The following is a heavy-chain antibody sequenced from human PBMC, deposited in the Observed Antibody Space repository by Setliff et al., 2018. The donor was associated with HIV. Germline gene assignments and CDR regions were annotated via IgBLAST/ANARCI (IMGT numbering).Heavy chain of an antibody. CDR2: IRYDGSNK. CDR3: AKIQNPQGYYYDSSGYYPHPGSPDY. V-gene: IGHV3-30*02. CDR1: GFTFSTYW. J-gene: IGHJ4*02. Sequence: GSLRLSCAASGFTFSTYWMHWVRQAPGKGLEWVAFIRYDGSNKYYADSVKGRFTISRDNSKNTLYLQMNSLRAEDTAVYYCAKIQNPQGYYYDSSGYYPHPGSPDYWGQGALVTVSS. D-gene: IGHD3-22*01.